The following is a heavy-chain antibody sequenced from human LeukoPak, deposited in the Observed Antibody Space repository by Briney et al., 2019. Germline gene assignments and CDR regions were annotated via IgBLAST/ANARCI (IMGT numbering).Heavy chain of an antibody. CDR2: ISASDGRT. Sequence: PGGSLRLSCAASGFTFTIYAMSWVRQAPGKGLEWVSAISASDGRTHYADSVKGRFTVSRDNSKDTLYLQMNSLRAEDTAVYYCVKGHHYGSRSYWVWGQGTLVTVSS. D-gene: IGHD3-10*01. V-gene: IGHV3-23*01. CDR1: GFTFTIYA. CDR3: VKGHHYGSRSYWV. J-gene: IGHJ4*02.